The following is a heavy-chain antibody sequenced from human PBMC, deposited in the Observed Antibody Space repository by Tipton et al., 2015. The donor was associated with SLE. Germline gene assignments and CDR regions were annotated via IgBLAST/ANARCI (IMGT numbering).Heavy chain of an antibody. CDR2: IYTSGST. Sequence: LRLSCTVSGGSISSYYWSWIRQPAGKGLEWIGRIYTSGSTNYNPSLKSRVTMSVDTSKNQFSLKLSSVTAADTAVYYCAGARGGGPTVILDAFDIWGQGTMVTVSS. CDR3: AGARGGGPTVILDAFDI. D-gene: IGHD4-17*01. J-gene: IGHJ3*02. CDR1: GGSISSYY. V-gene: IGHV4-4*07.